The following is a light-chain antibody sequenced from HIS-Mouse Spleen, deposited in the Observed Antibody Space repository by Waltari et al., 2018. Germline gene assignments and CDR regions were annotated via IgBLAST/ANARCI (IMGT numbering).Light chain of an antibody. Sequence: QSALTQPRSVSGSPGQSVTISCTGTSSDVGGYNYFSWYQPHPGKAPKRIIYDVSKRPSVFPDRFSGSKSGNTASRTISGLQAEDEADYYCCSYAGSYTVVFGGGTKLTVL. V-gene: IGLV2-11*01. J-gene: IGLJ2*01. CDR1: SSDVGGYNY. CDR3: CSYAGSYTVV. CDR2: DVS.